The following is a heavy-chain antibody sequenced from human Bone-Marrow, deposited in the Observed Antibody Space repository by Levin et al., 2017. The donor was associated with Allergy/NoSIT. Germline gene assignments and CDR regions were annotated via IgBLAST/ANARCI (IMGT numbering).Heavy chain of an antibody. J-gene: IGHJ6*03. CDR1: GGTFSSYV. Sequence: AGESLKISCKASGGTFSSYVVSWVRQAPGQGLEWMGGMIPILGTTYYAQKFQGRVSITADESTSTAYMELRSLRSEDTALYFCARGVYYYYYMDVWGTGTTVTVSS. CDR3: ARGVYYYYYMDV. CDR2: MIPILGTT. V-gene: IGHV1-69*01.